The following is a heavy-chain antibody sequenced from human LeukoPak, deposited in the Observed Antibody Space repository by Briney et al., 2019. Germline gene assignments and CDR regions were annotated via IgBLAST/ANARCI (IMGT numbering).Heavy chain of an antibody. Sequence: GASVKVSCKASGYTFTLYGISWVRQAPGQGLEWMGWISEYNGNTNYIQNLQGRVTMTTDTSTSTAYMELRSLRSDDTAVYYCAREVDSSNWYFDYWGQGTLVTVSS. CDR1: GYTFTLYG. D-gene: IGHD6-13*01. CDR3: AREVDSSNWYFDY. CDR2: ISEYNGNT. V-gene: IGHV1-18*01. J-gene: IGHJ4*02.